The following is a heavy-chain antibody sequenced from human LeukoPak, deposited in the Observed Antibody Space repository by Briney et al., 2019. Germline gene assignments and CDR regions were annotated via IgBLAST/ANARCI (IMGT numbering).Heavy chain of an antibody. D-gene: IGHD6-19*01. CDR2: INPNSGGT. CDR3: AGDHNLGYSSGWYPY. Sequence: GASVKVSCKASGYTFTGYYMHWVRQAPGQGLEWMGWINPNSGGTNYAQKFQGRVTMTRDTSISTAYMELSRLRSDDTAVYYCAGDHNLGYSSGWYPYWGQGTLVTVSS. CDR1: GYTFTGYY. V-gene: IGHV1-2*02. J-gene: IGHJ4*02.